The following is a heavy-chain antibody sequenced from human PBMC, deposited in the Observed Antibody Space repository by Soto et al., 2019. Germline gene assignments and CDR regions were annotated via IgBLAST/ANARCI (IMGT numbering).Heavy chain of an antibody. CDR1: GFTFSSYA. D-gene: IGHD5-12*01. Sequence: GGSLRLFCAASGFTFSSYAMSWVRQAPGKGLEWVSAISGSGGSTYYADSVKGRFTISRDNSKNTLYLQMNSLRAEDTAVYYCAKVAGRSGYDYYFDYWGQGTLVTAPQ. V-gene: IGHV3-23*01. CDR2: ISGSGGST. J-gene: IGHJ4*02. CDR3: AKVAGRSGYDYYFDY.